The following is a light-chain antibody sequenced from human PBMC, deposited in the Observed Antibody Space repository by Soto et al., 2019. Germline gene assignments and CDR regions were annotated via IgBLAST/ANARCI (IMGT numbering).Light chain of an antibody. J-gene: IGLJ2*01. Sequence: QSALTQPASVSGSPGQSITISCTGTSSDVGRYNVVSWYQQHPGKAPKLMIYEGSKRPSGVSNRFSGSKAGNTASLTISGLQAEEEADYYCCSDASSSIVFGGGTKLTVL. CDR3: CSDASSSIV. CDR2: EGS. V-gene: IGLV2-23*01. CDR1: SSDVGRYNV.